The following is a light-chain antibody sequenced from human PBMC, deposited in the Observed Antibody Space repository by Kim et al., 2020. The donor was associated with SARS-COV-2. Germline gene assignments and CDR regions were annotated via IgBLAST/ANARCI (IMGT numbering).Light chain of an antibody. J-gene: IGKJ1*01. CDR2: DAS. Sequence: DIQMTQSPSTLSASIGDRVTLTCRASQSASRWLAWYQQKPGNAPKLLIYDASSLENGVPSRFSGGGSETEFTLSISSLQPDDFATYYCQQYKSYPWTVGQGTRVEIK. CDR1: QSASRW. CDR3: QQYKSYPWT. V-gene: IGKV1-5*01.